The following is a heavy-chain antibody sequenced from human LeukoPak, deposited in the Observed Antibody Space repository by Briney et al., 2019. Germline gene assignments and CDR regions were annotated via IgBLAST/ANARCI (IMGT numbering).Heavy chain of an antibody. CDR3: ARDRTVAATRD. V-gene: IGHV3-48*03. J-gene: IGHJ4*02. Sequence: GGSLRLSCAASGFTFSSYEMNWVRQAPGKGLEWVSYISSSGSTIYYADSVKGRFTISRDNAKNSLYLQMNSLRAEDTAVYYCARDRTVAATRDWGQGTLVTVSS. CDR2: ISSSGSTI. CDR1: GFTFSSYE. D-gene: IGHD2-15*01.